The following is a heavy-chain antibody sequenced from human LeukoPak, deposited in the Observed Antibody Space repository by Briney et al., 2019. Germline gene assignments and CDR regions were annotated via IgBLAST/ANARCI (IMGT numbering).Heavy chain of an antibody. D-gene: IGHD2-2*01. CDR1: GFTFCLSS. V-gene: IGHV3-48*01. CDR3: ARDSRSHCGTAACYGPYFDY. J-gene: IGHJ4*02. Sequence: GGSLRLSCTASGFTFCLSSMNWVRQAPGKGLEWVSYIRDSGTTIYYADSVKGGFTISRDNAKNSLYLQMNSLTAEDTAVYFCARDSRSHCGTAACYGPYFDYWGQGILVTVSS. CDR2: IRDSGTTI.